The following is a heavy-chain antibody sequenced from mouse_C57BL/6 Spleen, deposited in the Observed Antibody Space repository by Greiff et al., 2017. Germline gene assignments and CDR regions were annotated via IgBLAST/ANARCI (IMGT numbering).Heavy chain of an antibody. V-gene: IGHV1-69*01. J-gene: IGHJ2*01. Sequence: QVQLQQPGAELVMPGASVKLSCKASGYTFTSYWMHWVKQRPGQGLEWIGEIDPSDSYTNYNQKFEGKSTLTVDKSSSTAYMQLSSLTSEDSAVYYCARDGRRHFDYWGQGTTLTVSS. CDR3: ARDGRRHFDY. CDR1: GYTFTSYW. CDR2: IDPSDSYT.